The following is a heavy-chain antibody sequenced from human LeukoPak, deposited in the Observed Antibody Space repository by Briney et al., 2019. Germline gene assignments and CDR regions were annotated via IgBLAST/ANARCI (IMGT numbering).Heavy chain of an antibody. CDR3: ARDWASYCSSTSCPVYYFDY. D-gene: IGHD2-2*01. V-gene: IGHV3-48*02. CDR2: ISSSSSTI. Sequence: GGSLRLSCAASGFTFSSYSMNWVRQAPGKGLEWVSYISSSSSTIYYADSVKGRFTISRDNAKNSLYQQMNSLRDEDTAVCYCARDWASYCSSTSCPVYYFDYWGQGTLVTVSS. CDR1: GFTFSSYS. J-gene: IGHJ4*02.